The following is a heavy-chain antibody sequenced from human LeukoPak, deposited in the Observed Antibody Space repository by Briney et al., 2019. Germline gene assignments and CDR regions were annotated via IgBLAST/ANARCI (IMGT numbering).Heavy chain of an antibody. D-gene: IGHD1/OR15-1a*01. V-gene: IGHV4-59*08. Sequence: SETLSLTCSVSGGSISSYYWTWIRQPPGKGLEWIGYIYYSGSTNYNPSLKSRVTIPVDTSKNQFSLRLSSVTAAVTAVYYCARHANWNNAYYYYGMDVWGQGTTVTVSS. CDR1: GGSISSYY. CDR3: ARHANWNNAYYYYGMDV. J-gene: IGHJ6*02. CDR2: IYYSGST.